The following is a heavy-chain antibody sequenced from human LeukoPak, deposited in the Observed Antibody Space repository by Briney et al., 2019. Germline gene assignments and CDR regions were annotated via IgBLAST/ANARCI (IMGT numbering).Heavy chain of an antibody. Sequence: PSETLSLTGAVYGGSFSGYYWSWIRQPPGKGLEWIGEINHSGSTNYNPSLKSRVTISVDTSKNQSSLKMSSVTAADTAVYYCARGLQSVAGFDYWGQGTLVTVSS. D-gene: IGHD6-19*01. J-gene: IGHJ4*02. V-gene: IGHV4-34*01. CDR1: GGSFSGYY. CDR2: INHSGST. CDR3: ARGLQSVAGFDY.